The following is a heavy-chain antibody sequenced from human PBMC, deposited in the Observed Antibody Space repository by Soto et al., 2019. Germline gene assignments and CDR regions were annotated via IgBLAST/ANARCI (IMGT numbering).Heavy chain of an antibody. CDR1: GFTLSSYG. J-gene: IGHJ4*02. D-gene: IGHD2-15*01. CDR2: IWYDGDKK. CDR3: ARGSAGSESVVVVPAIDFYSFDT. V-gene: IGHV3-33*01. Sequence: QVQLVESGGGVVQPGRSLRLSCAASGFTLSSYGMHWVRQAPGKGLAWVAVIWYDGDKKYYADSVKVRFTISRDESKNTVYLHMSSLRGEDTGVYYCARGSAGSESVVVVPAIDFYSFDTGGQGTLVSVSS.